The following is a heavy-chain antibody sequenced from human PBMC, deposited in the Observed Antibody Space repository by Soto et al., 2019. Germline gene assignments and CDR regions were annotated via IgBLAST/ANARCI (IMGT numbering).Heavy chain of an antibody. CDR2: ISSSGTGI. J-gene: IGHJ3*02. CDR3: ARAYSDAFDI. V-gene: IGHV3-11*01. D-gene: IGHD2-15*01. Sequence: QMQLVEFGGGLVKPGGSLRLSCAASGFTFSDYYMTWIRQAPGKGLEWVSYISSSGTGIYYADPVKGRFTISRDNGKNSLYLQMSSLRVEDTAVYYCARAYSDAFDIWGQGTMVTVSS. CDR1: GFTFSDYY.